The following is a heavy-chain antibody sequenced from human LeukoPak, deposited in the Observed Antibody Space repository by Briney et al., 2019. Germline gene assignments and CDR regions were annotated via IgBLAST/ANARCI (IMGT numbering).Heavy chain of an antibody. V-gene: IGHV1-24*01. J-gene: IGHJ4*02. CDR2: FDPEDGET. CDR3: AREGPSNRWLQSQNHFDY. CDR1: GYTLTELS. D-gene: IGHD5-24*01. Sequence: GASVKVSCKVSGYTLTELSMHWVRQAPGKGLEWMGGFDPEDGETIYAQKFQGRVTMTEDTFTDTAYMELSSLRSEDTAVYYCAREGPSNRWLQSQNHFDYWGQGTLVTVSS.